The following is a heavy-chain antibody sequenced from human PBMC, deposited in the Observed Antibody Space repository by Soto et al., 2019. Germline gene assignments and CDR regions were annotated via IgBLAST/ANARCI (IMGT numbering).Heavy chain of an antibody. Sequence: PSETLSLTCAVSGGSISSGGYSWSWIRQPPGKGLEWIGYIYHSGSTYYNPSLKSRVTISVDRSKNQFSLKLSSVTAADTAVYYCAREYYYDSSGHYYPLFDPWGQGTMGTVSS. CDR1: GGSISSGGYS. J-gene: IGHJ5*02. CDR3: AREYYYDSSGHYYPLFDP. D-gene: IGHD3-22*01. V-gene: IGHV4-30-2*01. CDR2: IYHSGST.